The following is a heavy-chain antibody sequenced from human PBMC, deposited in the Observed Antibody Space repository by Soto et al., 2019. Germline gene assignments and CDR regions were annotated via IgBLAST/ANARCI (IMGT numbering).Heavy chain of an antibody. CDR2: ISAHNGNT. V-gene: IGHV1-18*01. D-gene: IGHD1-1*01. J-gene: IGHJ4*02. CDR1: GYTFTSYG. Sequence: QVHLVQSGAEVKKPGASVKVSCKGSGYTFTSYGITWVRQAPGQGLEWMGWISAHNGNTDYAQKLQGRVTVTRDTSTSTANMELMSLRADHTAVYYCARGRYGDYWGQGALVTVSS. CDR3: ARGRYGDY.